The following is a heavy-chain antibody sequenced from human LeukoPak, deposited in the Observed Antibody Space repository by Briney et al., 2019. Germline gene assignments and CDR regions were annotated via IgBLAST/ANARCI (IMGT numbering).Heavy chain of an antibody. CDR3: AKDQGYYYGSGSYYTY. D-gene: IGHD3-10*01. CDR2: IRYDGSNK. V-gene: IGHV3-30*02. J-gene: IGHJ4*02. Sequence: GGSLRLSCAASGFSFSSYHMHWVRQAPGKGLEWVTFIRYDGSNKYYADSVKGRFTISRDNSKNTLYLQMNSLRAEDTAVYYCAKDQGYYYGSGSYYTYWGQGTLVTVSS. CDR1: GFSFSSYH.